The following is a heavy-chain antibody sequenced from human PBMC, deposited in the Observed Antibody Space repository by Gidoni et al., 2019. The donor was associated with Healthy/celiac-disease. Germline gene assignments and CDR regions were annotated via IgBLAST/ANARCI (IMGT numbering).Heavy chain of an antibody. J-gene: IGHJ4*02. V-gene: IGHV2-5*02. Sequence: QITLKESGPTLVKPTQSLTLTCTFSGFSLSSSGVGVGWIRQPPGKALEWLALIYWDDDKRYSPSLKSRLTITKDTSKNQVVLTMTNMDPVDTATYYCALQRILTGIDYWGQGTLVTVSS. CDR3: ALQRILTGIDY. CDR1: GFSLSSSGVG. D-gene: IGHD3-9*01. CDR2: IYWDDDK.